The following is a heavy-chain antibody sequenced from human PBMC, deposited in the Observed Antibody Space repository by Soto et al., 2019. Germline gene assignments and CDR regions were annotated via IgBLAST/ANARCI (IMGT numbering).Heavy chain of an antibody. D-gene: IGHD2-2*02. Sequence: LRLSCAASGFTFSSYAMSWVRQAPGKGLEWVSAISGSGGSTYYADSVKGRFTISRDNSKNTLYLQMNSLRAEDTAVYYCAKEDTRCSSTSCYKYYYYGMDVWGQGTTVTGSS. CDR1: GFTFSSYA. CDR3: AKEDTRCSSTSCYKYYYYGMDV. J-gene: IGHJ6*02. CDR2: ISGSGGST. V-gene: IGHV3-23*01.